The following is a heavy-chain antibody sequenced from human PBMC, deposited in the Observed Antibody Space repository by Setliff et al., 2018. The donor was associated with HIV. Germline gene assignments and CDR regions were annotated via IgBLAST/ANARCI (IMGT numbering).Heavy chain of an antibody. CDR3: ARDEQLVRGSHYYYYMDV. Sequence: GASVKVSCKASGYTFTSYGISWVRQAPGQGLEWMGWISAYNGNTNYAQKLQGRVTMTTDTSTSTAYMELRSLRSDDTAVYYCARDEQLVRGSHYYYYMDVWGKGTTVTVSS. D-gene: IGHD6-6*01. CDR2: ISAYNGNT. V-gene: IGHV1-18*01. J-gene: IGHJ6*03. CDR1: GYTFTSYG.